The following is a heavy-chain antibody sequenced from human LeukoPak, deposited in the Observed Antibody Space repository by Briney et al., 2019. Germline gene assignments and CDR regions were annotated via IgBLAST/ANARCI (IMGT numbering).Heavy chain of an antibody. V-gene: IGHV4-39*07. J-gene: IGHJ4*02. CDR1: GGSVSSSSYY. Sequence: PSETLSLTCTVSGGSVSSSSYYWGWIRQPPGKGLEWIGTIYYDGSTYYNPSLKGRVTISVDTSKNQFSLKLSSVTAADTAVYYCARINYGDYWGQGTLVTVSS. CDR3: ARINYGDY. CDR2: IYYDGST.